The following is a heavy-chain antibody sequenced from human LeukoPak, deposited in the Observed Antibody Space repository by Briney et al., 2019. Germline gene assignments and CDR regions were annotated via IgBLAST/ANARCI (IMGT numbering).Heavy chain of an antibody. CDR1: GGSFSGYY. D-gene: IGHD1-26*01. CDR3: AWELLPSILH. J-gene: IGHJ4*02. CDR2: INHSGST. V-gene: IGHV4-34*01. Sequence: SETLSLTCAVYGGSFSGYYWSWIRQPPGKGLEWIGEINHSGSTNYNPSLKSRVTISVDTSKNQFSLKLSSVTAADTAVYYCAWELLPSILHWGQGTLVTVSS.